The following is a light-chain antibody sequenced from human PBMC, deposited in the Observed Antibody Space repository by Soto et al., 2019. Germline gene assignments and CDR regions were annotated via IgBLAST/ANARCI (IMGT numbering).Light chain of an antibody. V-gene: IGKV1-39*01. CDR1: QTISSH. CDR2: STS. Sequence: DIQMTQSPSSLSASVGDRVTITCRASQTISSHLNWYQQRPGEAPNLLIYSTSALQTGVPSRFSGTGSGTDFTLTNSSLQPEDSATYYCQQSYSTPYTFGQGTKLEIK. CDR3: QQSYSTPYT. J-gene: IGKJ2*01.